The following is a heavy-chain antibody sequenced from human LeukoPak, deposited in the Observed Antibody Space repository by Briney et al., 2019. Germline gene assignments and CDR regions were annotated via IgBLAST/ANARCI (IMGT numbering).Heavy chain of an antibody. CDR2: ISYDGRNK. D-gene: IGHD3-3*01. Sequence: GGSLRLSCAASGFTFNSYGMHWVRQAPGKGLEWVAVISYDGRNKYYADSVKGRFTISRDNSKNTLYLQMNSLRVEDTAVYYCTRGTVRSSFDYWGQGTLVTVSS. CDR3: TRGTVRSSFDY. J-gene: IGHJ4*02. CDR1: GFTFNSYG. V-gene: IGHV3-30*03.